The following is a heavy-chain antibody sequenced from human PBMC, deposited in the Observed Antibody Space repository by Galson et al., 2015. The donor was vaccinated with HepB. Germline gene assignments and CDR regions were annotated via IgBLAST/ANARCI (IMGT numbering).Heavy chain of an antibody. D-gene: IGHD3-3*01. J-gene: IGHJ4*02. CDR2: INPSGGST. V-gene: IGHV1-46*01. CDR3: ATGGITIFGVVIMEPPRN. Sequence: SVKVSCKASGYTFTSYYMHWVRQAPGQGLEWMGIINPSGGSTSYAQKFQGRVTMTRDTSTSTVYMELSSLRSEDTAVYYCATGGITIFGVVIMEPPRNWGQGTLVTVSS. CDR1: GYTFTSYY.